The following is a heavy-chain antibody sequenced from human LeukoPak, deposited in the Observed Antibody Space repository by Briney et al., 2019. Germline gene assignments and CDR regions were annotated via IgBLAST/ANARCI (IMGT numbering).Heavy chain of an antibody. V-gene: IGHV3-48*04. CDR1: GFTFGSHA. J-gene: IGHJ5*02. D-gene: IGHD1-26*01. CDR2: ISSSGSTI. Sequence: PGGSLRLSCEASGFTFGSHAMYWVRQAPGKGLEWVSYISSSGSTIYYADSVKGRFTISRDNAKNSLYLRMNSLRAEDTAVYYCARDPVGATGSAWFDPWGQGTLVTVSS. CDR3: ARDPVGATGSAWFDP.